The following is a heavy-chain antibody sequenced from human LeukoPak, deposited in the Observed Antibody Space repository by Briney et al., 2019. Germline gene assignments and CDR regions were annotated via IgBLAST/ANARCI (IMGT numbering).Heavy chain of an antibody. D-gene: IGHD3-10*01. J-gene: IGHJ4*02. CDR3: ASLTMVRGDSVDY. CDR1: GFTFSSYA. Sequence: GGSLRLSCAASGFTFSSYAMHWVRQAPGKGLEWVAVISYDGSNKYYADSVKGRFTISRDNSKNTLYLQMNSLRAEDTAVYYCASLTMVRGDSVDYWGQGTLVTDSS. V-gene: IGHV3-30-3*01. CDR2: ISYDGSNK.